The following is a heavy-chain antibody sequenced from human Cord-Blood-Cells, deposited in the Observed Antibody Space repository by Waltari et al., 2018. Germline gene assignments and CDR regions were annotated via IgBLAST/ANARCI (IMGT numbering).Heavy chain of an antibody. CDR3: ARDRRAAGTAFYI. D-gene: IGHD6-13*01. CDR1: GFTVGSNY. V-gene: IGHV3-53*04. CDR2: IYSGGST. Sequence: EVQLVESGGGLVQPGGSLRPPCAASGFTVGSNYMSWVRQAPGKGLEWVSVIYSGGSTYYADSVKGRFTISRHNSKNTLYRQMNSLRAEDTAVYYCARDRRAAGTAFYIWGQGTMVTVSS. J-gene: IGHJ3*02.